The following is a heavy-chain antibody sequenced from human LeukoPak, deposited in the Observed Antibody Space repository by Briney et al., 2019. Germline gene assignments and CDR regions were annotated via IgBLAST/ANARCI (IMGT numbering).Heavy chain of an antibody. Sequence: SETLSLTCTVSGGSISSSSYYWGWIRQPPGKGLEWIGSIYYSGSTYYNPSLKSRVTISVDTSKNQFSLKLSSVTAADTAVYYCARDYTAMVKVHAFDIWGQGTMVTVSS. J-gene: IGHJ3*02. V-gene: IGHV4-39*01. CDR3: ARDYTAMVKVHAFDI. CDR1: GGSISSSSYY. D-gene: IGHD5-18*01. CDR2: IYYSGST.